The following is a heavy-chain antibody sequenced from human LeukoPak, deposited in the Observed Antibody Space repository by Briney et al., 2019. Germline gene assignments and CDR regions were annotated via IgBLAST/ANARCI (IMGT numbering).Heavy chain of an antibody. D-gene: IGHD1-20*01. Sequence: PSETLSLTCTVSGGSISSFYWSWIRQPAGKGLEWIGRIYSSGSINYNPSLNSRVTMSVDTSKNQFSLKLSSVTAADTAVYYCARRNWNYWYFDLWGRATLVTVSP. J-gene: IGHJ2*01. CDR1: GGSISSFY. V-gene: IGHV4-4*07. CDR3: ARRNWNYWYFDL. CDR2: IYSSGSI.